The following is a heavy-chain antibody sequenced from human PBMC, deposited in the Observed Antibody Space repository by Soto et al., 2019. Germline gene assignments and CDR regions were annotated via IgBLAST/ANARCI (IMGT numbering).Heavy chain of an antibody. V-gene: IGHV4-30-4*01. Sequence: QVQLQESGPGLVKPSQTLSLTCTVSGGSISSGDFFWTWIRQPPGKGLEWIGYVYYSGSTYYNPSLXXRXSISVDTSKNQFSLNLSSVTADDTAVYYCARDGMTTVTTGCSWGQGTMVTVSS. CDR2: VYYSGST. CDR1: GGSISSGDFF. D-gene: IGHD4-17*01. J-gene: IGHJ3*01. CDR3: ARDGMTTVTTGCS.